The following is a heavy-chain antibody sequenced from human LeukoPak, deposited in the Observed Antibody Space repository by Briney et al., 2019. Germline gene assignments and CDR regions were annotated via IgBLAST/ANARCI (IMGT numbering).Heavy chain of an antibody. CDR1: GFTFSTYN. V-gene: IGHV3-21*01. D-gene: IGHD2-2*01. Sequence: PGGSLRLSCAASGFTFSTYNMNWVRQAPGKGLEWVSSISSSSSYIYYADSVKGRFTISRDNAKNSLYLQMNSLRAEDTAVYYCAKGSKWYQLLYFDYWGQGTLVTVSS. CDR3: AKGSKWYQLLYFDY. J-gene: IGHJ4*02. CDR2: ISSSSSYI.